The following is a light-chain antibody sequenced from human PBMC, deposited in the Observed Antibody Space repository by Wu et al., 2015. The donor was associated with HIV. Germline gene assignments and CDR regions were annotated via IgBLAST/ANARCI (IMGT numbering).Light chain of an antibody. J-gene: IGKJ4*01. CDR3: QQYNSSPPT. V-gene: IGKV3D-15*01. Sequence: EMVMTQSPAALSMSPGERVTLSCRASQSVSSNLAWYQQKPGQAPRLLIYDASNRATGIPARFSGSGSGTDFTLTISRLEPEDFAVYYCQQYNSSPPTFGGGTEGGDQT. CDR1: QSVSSN. CDR2: DAS.